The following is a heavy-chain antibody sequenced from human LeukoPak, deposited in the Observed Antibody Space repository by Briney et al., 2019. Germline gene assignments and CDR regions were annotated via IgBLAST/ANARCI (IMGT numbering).Heavy chain of an antibody. CDR1: GGSISSGSYY. J-gene: IGHJ4*02. V-gene: IGHV4-61*02. Sequence: SETPSLTCTVSGGSISSGSYYWSWIRQPAGKGLEWIGRIYTSGGTNYNPSLKSRVIISVDTSKNQFSLKLSSVTAADTAVYYCARDYDFWSGYSDYWGQGTLVTVSS. CDR3: ARDYDFWSGYSDY. CDR2: IYTSGGT. D-gene: IGHD3-3*01.